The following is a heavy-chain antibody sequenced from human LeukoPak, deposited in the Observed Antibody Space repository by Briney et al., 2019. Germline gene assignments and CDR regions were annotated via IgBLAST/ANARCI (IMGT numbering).Heavy chain of an antibody. CDR1: GFTFSDYY. CDR3: VRANYGFVY. V-gene: IGHV3-11*04. D-gene: IGHD3-10*01. J-gene: IGHJ4*02. CDR2: ITGGGNTI. Sequence: TGGSLRHSCAASGFTFSDYYMSWIRQAPGKGLEWISYITGGGNTIEYRDSVKGRFTISRDNAKNSLFLQMNSLRTEDTAVYYCVRANYGFVYRGQGTLVTVSS.